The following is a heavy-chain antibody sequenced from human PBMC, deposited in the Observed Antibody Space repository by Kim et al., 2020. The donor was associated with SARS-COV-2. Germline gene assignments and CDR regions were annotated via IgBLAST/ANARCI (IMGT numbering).Heavy chain of an antibody. CDR2: IIPIFGTA. J-gene: IGHJ3*02. D-gene: IGHD3-10*01. CDR1: GGTFSSYA. CDR3: ASDPYGSGSYYNGRNFAFDI. Sequence: SVKVSCKASGGTFSSYAISWVRQAPGQGLEWMGGIIPIFGTANYAQKFQGRVTITADESTSTAYMELSSLRSEDTAVYYCASDPYGSGSYYNGRNFAFDIWGQGTMVTVSS. V-gene: IGHV1-69*13.